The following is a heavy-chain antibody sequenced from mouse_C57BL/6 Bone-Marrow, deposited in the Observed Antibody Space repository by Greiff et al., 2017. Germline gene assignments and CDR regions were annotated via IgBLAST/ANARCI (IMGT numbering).Heavy chain of an antibody. D-gene: IGHD1-1*01. V-gene: IGHV1-50*01. Sequence: QVQLQQPGAELVKPGASVKLSCKASGSTFTSYWMQWVKQRPGQGLEWIGEIDPSDSSTNYNQKFKGKATLTVDTSSSTAYMQLSSLTSEDSAVYYCARWGTTVVAYWYFDVWGTGTTVTVSS. J-gene: IGHJ1*03. CDR3: ARWGTTVVAYWYFDV. CDR1: GSTFTSYW. CDR2: IDPSDSST.